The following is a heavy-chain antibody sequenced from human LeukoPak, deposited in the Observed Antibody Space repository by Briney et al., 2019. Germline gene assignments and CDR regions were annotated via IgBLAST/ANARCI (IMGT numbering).Heavy chain of an antibody. CDR1: GFTFSSYW. Sequence: GGSLRLSCAASGFTFSSYWMSWVRQAPGKGLEWVANIKQDGSEKYYVDSVKGRFTISRDNAKNSLYLQMNSLRAEDTAVYYCARVRTDKLAYSSSSFRYYMDVWGKGTTVTVSS. J-gene: IGHJ6*03. CDR3: ARVRTDKLAYSSSSFRYYMDV. CDR2: IKQDGSEK. D-gene: IGHD6-6*01. V-gene: IGHV3-7*01.